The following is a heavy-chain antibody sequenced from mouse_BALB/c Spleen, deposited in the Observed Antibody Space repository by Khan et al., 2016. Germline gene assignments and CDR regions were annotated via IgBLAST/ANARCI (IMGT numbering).Heavy chain of an antibody. CDR3: ARWAANRYFDY. D-gene: IGHD6-1*01. V-gene: IGHV3-2*02. CDR1: GYSITSDYA. J-gene: IGHJ2*01. CDR2: ISYSGST. Sequence: EVQLQESGPGLVKPSQSLSLTCTVTGYSITSDYAWNWIRQFPGNKLEWMGYISYSGSTSYNPSLKSRISITRDTSKNQFFLQLNSVTTEDTATYYCARWAANRYFDYWCQGTTLTVSS.